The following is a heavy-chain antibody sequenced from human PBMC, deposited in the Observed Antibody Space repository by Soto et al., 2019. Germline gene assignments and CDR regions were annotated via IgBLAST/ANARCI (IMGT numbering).Heavy chain of an antibody. V-gene: IGHV3-7*03. CDR1: GFTFSSYW. D-gene: IGHD3-3*01. J-gene: IGHJ5*02. Sequence: EVQLVESGGGLVQPGGSLRLSCAASGFTFSSYWMSWVRQAPGKGLEWVANIKQDGSEKYYVDSVKGRFTISRDNAKNSLYLQMNSLRDEDTAVYYCERDQFWSGYYTRFDWFDPWGQGTLVTVSS. CDR2: IKQDGSEK. CDR3: ERDQFWSGYYTRFDWFDP.